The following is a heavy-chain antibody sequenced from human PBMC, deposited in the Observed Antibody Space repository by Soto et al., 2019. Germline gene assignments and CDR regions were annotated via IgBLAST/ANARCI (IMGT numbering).Heavy chain of an antibody. CDR1: GYTFTSYD. J-gene: IGHJ6*02. V-gene: IGHV1-8*01. CDR2: MNPNSANT. D-gene: IGHD1-26*01. Sequence: QVQLVQSGAEVKKPGASVKVSCKASGYTFTSYDINWVRQATGQGLEWMGWMNPNSANTAYAQKLQGRVTMTRNTSLSTAYMELSSLTSEDPAVYYCASEGGRGMDVWGQATTVTVSS. CDR3: ASEGGRGMDV.